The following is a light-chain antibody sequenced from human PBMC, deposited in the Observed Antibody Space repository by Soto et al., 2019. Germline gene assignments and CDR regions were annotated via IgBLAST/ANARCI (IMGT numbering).Light chain of an antibody. CDR3: AAWDDSLCGWV. Sequence: QSVLTQPHSASGTPGQRVTISCSGSSSNIGSNYVYWYQQLPGTAPKLLIYRNNQRPSGVPDRFSGSTSGPSASLAISGLRSEDEADYYCAAWDDSLCGWVFGGGTKLTV. CDR1: SSNIGSNY. CDR2: RNN. V-gene: IGLV1-47*01. J-gene: IGLJ3*02.